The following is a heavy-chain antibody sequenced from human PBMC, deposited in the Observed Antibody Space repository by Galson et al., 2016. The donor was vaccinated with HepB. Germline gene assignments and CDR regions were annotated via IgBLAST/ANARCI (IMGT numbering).Heavy chain of an antibody. Sequence: SLRLSCAASGFPFSFYSMAWVRQAPGKGLEWVASIERVGSQYVDSVTGRFTISRDNTKNSLYLQMNSLRAEDTAIYYCARGASRGGMGDAFDIWGQGTMVTVSS. CDR2: IERVGSQ. V-gene: IGHV3-7*01. CDR3: ARGASRGGMGDAFDI. D-gene: IGHD3-16*01. CDR1: GFPFSFYS. J-gene: IGHJ3*02.